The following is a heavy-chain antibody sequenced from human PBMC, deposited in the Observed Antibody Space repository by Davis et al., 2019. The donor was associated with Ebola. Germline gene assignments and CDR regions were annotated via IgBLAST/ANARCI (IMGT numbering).Heavy chain of an antibody. CDR2: IIPIFGTA. CDR1: GGTFSSYA. V-gene: IGHV1-69*13. D-gene: IGHD1-26*01. J-gene: IGHJ3*02. CDR3: ARGVDSGSYYGAFDI. Sequence: SVKVSCKASGGTFSSYAISWVRQAPGQGLEWMGGIIPIFGTANYAQKFQGRVTITADESTSTAYMELSRLRSDDTAVYYCARGVDSGSYYGAFDIWGQGTMVTVSS.